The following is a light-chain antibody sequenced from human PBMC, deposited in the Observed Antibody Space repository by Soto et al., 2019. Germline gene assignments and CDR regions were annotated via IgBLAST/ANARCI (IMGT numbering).Light chain of an antibody. CDR1: SSNIGAGYD. Sequence: QSVLTQPPSVSGAPGQRVTISCTGSSSNIGAGYDVHWYQQLPGTAPKILIYGNSNRPSGVPDRFSGSKSGTSASLAITGLAAEDEADYYCQSYDSSLGVVFGGGTKLTVL. J-gene: IGLJ2*01. V-gene: IGLV1-40*01. CDR3: QSYDSSLGVV. CDR2: GNS.